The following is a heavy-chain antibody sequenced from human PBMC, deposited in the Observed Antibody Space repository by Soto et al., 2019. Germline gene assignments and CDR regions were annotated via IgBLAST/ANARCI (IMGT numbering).Heavy chain of an antibody. CDR2: IYYSGNT. J-gene: IGHJ5*02. Sequence: QVQLQESGPGLVKPSQTLSLTCTVSGGSISSGGYFWSWIRQHPEKGLEWIGYIYYSGNTYYNPSLKSRVTISIDTSQTQFSLRLSSVTAADMAIYYCARASSSPHWFDPWGQGTLVTVSS. CDR1: GGSISSGGYF. D-gene: IGHD6-13*01. V-gene: IGHV4-31*03. CDR3: ARASSSPHWFDP.